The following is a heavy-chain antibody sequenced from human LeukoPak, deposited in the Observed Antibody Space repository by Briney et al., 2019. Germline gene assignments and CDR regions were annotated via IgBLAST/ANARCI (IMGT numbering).Heavy chain of an antibody. V-gene: IGHV3-30-3*01. Sequence: GRSLRLSCAASGFTFSSYVMHWVRQAPGTGLEWVAVISYDGSNKYYADSVKGRFTISRDNSKNTLYLQMNSLRAEDTAVYYCARDAGSRGMDVWGQGTTVTVSS. CDR2: ISYDGSNK. J-gene: IGHJ6*02. CDR1: GFTFSSYV. CDR3: ARDAGSRGMDV.